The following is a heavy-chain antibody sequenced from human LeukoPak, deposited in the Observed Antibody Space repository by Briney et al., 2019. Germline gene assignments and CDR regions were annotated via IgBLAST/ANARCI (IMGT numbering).Heavy chain of an antibody. CDR3: ARGGRGDAGDY. J-gene: IGHJ4*02. V-gene: IGHV3-64*01. D-gene: IGHD4-17*01. Sequence: PGGSLRLSCAASGFTFSNAWMSWVRQAPGKGLEYVSAISSNGASTYYTNSVKGRFTISRDNSKNTLYLQMGSLRTEDLAVYYCARGGRGDAGDYWGQGTLVTVSS. CDR1: GFTFSNAW. CDR2: ISSNGAST.